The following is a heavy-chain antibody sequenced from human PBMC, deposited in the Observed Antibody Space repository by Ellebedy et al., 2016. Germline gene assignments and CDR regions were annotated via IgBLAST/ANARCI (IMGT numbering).Heavy chain of an antibody. CDR3: ARDSVTFFGALILDNFDH. CDR2: INTSSSTI. V-gene: IGHV3-48*04. J-gene: IGHJ4*02. CDR1: GFTFSSYS. D-gene: IGHD3-3*01. Sequence: GGSLRLXCAASGFTFSSYSMKWVRQAPGKGLEWVSYINTSSSTILYADSVKGRFTISRDNAKNSLYLQMSSLRAEDTAAYYCARDSVTFFGALILDNFDHWGQGTLVTVSS.